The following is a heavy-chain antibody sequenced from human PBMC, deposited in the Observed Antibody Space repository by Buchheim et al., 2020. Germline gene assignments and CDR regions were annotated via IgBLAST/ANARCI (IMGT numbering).Heavy chain of an antibody. CDR3: AREGYDFWSGYTPGYYYGMDV. CDR2: ISYDGSNK. V-gene: IGHV3-30*04. J-gene: IGHJ6*02. CDR1: GFTFSSYA. D-gene: IGHD3-3*01. Sequence: QVQLVESGGGVVQPGRSLRLSCAASGFTFSSYAMHWVRQAPGKGLEWVAVISYDGSNKYYADSVKGRFTISRDNSKNTLYLQMNSLRAEDTAVYYCAREGYDFWSGYTPGYYYGMDVWGQGTT.